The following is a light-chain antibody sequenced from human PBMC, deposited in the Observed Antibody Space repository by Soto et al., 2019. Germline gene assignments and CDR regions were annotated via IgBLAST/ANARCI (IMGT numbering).Light chain of an antibody. V-gene: IGKV3-20*01. Sequence: EIVLTQSPVTLSLSPGERATLSCRASQSVSSYLAWYQQKPGQAPRVVIYGASTRATGIPERFSGSGSGTDFTLTISRLEPEDFAVYYCQQYGRSPFTFGPGTKVDIK. J-gene: IGKJ3*01. CDR1: QSVSSY. CDR2: GAS. CDR3: QQYGRSPFT.